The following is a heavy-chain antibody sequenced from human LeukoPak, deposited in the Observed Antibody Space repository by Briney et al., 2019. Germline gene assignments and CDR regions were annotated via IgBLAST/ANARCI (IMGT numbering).Heavy chain of an antibody. Sequence: GGSLRLSCAASGFTFSNYWMAWVRQAPGKGLEWVANIKEDGSDKYYVDSVKGRFTISRDNAQNSLYLQMNSLRAEDTAVYYCARRAGAYSHPYDYWGQGTLVTVSS. J-gene: IGHJ4*02. CDR2: IKEDGSDK. CDR3: ARRAGAYSHPYDY. D-gene: IGHD4/OR15-4a*01. CDR1: GFTFSNYW. V-gene: IGHV3-7*03.